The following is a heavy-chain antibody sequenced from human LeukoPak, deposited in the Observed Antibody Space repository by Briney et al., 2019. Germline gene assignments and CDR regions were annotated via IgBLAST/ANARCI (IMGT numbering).Heavy chain of an antibody. CDR1: GFTFSSYA. CDR3: AKATVGYDSSGYYFASHPFDY. CDR2: ISGSGDNT. V-gene: IGHV3-23*01. J-gene: IGHJ4*02. Sequence: GGSLRLSCAASGFTFSSYAMSWVRQAPGKGLEWVSGISGSGDNTYYADSVKGRFTISRDNSKNTLYVQVNSLGTEDTAAYYCAKATVGYDSSGYYFASHPFDYWGQGTLVTVSS. D-gene: IGHD3-22*01.